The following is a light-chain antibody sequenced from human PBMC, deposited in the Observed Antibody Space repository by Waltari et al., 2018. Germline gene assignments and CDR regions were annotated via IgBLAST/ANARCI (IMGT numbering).Light chain of an antibody. CDR2: AAS. V-gene: IGKV1-17*01. J-gene: IGKJ4*01. CDR3: QQRNSYPLT. Sequence: DIQMTKSPSSLSDSVGAKVTITCRASQVISNAIAWYQQKPGKAPILLIYAASSLQIVFPSSLRGSGSGTDFTLTISSLQPEDFAFYYCQQRNSYPLTFGGGTKVEIK. CDR1: QVISNA.